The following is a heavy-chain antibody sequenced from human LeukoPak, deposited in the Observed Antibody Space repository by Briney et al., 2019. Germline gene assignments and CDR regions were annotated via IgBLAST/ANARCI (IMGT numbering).Heavy chain of an antibody. J-gene: IGHJ4*02. CDR1: GFTFSSHA. D-gene: IGHD3-9*01. Sequence: PGGSLRLSCAASGFTFSSHAMSWVRRAPGKGLEWVSAISGSGGSTYYADSVKGRFTISRDNSKNTLYLQMNSLRAEDTAVYYCAKHQYARYFDWLLPNGVFDYWGQGTLVTVSS. CDR3: AKHQYARYFDWLLPNGVFDY. V-gene: IGHV3-23*01. CDR2: ISGSGGST.